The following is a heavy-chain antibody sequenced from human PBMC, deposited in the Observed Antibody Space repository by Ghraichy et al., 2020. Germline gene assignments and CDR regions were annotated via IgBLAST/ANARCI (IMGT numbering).Heavy chain of an antibody. V-gene: IGHV4-4*02. CDR2: IYHNGDT. J-gene: IGHJ4*02. CDR1: GGSISSNYY. D-gene: IGHD4-17*01. Sequence: SETLSLTCTVSGGSISSNYYWCCVRHPPGKELEWCGGIYHNGDTNYNPSLTSRVTMSLDKSQNSLSLKLSSVTAADTAVYYCAGRVDYGHYEFDYWGQGTLITVSS. CDR3: AGRVDYGHYEFDY.